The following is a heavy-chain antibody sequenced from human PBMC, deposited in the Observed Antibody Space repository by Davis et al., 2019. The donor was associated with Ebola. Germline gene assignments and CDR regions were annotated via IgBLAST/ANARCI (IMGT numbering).Heavy chain of an antibody. CDR3: AREGSYYYYDSSGYYDY. CDR1: GYTFTSYG. V-gene: IGHV1-18*01. J-gene: IGHJ4*02. D-gene: IGHD3-22*01. Sequence: ASVKVSCKASGYTFTSYGISWVRQAPGQGLEWMGWISAYNGNTNYAQKLQGRVTMTTDTSTSTAYMELRSLRSDDTAVYYCAREGSYYYYDSSGYYDYWGQGTLVTVSS. CDR2: ISAYNGNT.